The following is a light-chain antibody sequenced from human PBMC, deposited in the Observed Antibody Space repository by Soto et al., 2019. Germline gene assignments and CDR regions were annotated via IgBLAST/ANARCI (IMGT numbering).Light chain of an antibody. CDR2: DAS. CDR3: QQRSNWPLT. V-gene: IGKV3-11*01. CDR1: QSVSSM. J-gene: IGKJ4*01. Sequence: EIVLTQSPATLSLSPGERATLSCRASQSVSSMLAWYQQKPGQAPRLLIYDASNRATGIPARFSGSGSGTDFTLTISSLEPEDIGVYYCQQRSNWPLTFGGGTKVEIK.